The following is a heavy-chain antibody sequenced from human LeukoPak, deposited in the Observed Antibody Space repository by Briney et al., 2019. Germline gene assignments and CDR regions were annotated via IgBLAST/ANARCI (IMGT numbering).Heavy chain of an antibody. V-gene: IGHV3-48*03. CDR2: ISSSGSRI. CDR1: GCIFNTYE. CDR3: ARPRSDLYGMDV. Sequence: GGSLRLSCAAFGCIFNTYEINWVRQAPGKGLDWVSYISSSGSRIYYADSVKGRFTISRDNAKNSLYLQMNSLRAEDTAIYYCARPRSDLYGMDVWGQGTTVIVSS. J-gene: IGHJ6*02.